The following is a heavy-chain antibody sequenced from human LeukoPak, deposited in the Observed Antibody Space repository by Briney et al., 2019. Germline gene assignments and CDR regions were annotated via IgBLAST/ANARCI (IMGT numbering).Heavy chain of an antibody. J-gene: IGHJ5*02. Sequence: GGSLRLSCAASGFTFSSYAMSWVSQAPGKGLEWVSAISGSGGSTYYADSVKGRFTISRDNAKNSLYLQMNNLRAEDTAVYYCARDRGKRVETSMVGFPWGQGTLVTVSS. CDR1: GFTFSSYA. D-gene: IGHD5-18*01. V-gene: IGHV3-23*01. CDR2: ISGSGGST. CDR3: ARDRGKRVETSMVGFP.